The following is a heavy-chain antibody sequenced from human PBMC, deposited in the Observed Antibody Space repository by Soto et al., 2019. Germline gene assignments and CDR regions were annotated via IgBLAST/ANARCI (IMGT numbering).Heavy chain of an antibody. D-gene: IGHD4-17*01. CDR3: AKDYDYGDSLPFDY. Sequence: EVQLLEAGGGLVHPGGSLRLSCAASGFNFRNYGMSWVRQAPGKGLEWLSAIVGTGDTAYYADSVRGRFTISRDNSKNTLYLQLNDLGAEDTAIYYCAKDYDYGDSLPFDYWGQGTLVTVSS. J-gene: IGHJ4*02. CDR1: GFNFRNYG. CDR2: IVGTGDTA. V-gene: IGHV3-23*01.